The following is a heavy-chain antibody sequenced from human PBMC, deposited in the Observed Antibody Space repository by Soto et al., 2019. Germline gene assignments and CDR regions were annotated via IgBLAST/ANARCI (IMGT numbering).Heavy chain of an antibody. CDR2: IVVGSGNT. CDR3: AAVVDSSGYSNFDY. Sequence: QMQLVQSGPEVKKPGTSVKVSCKASGFTFTSSAVQWVRQARGQRLEWIGWIVVGSGNTNYAQKFQERVTITRDMSTSTAYMELSSLRSEDTAVYYCAAVVDSSGYSNFDYWGQGTLVTVSS. V-gene: IGHV1-58*01. J-gene: IGHJ4*02. CDR1: GFTFTSSA. D-gene: IGHD3-22*01.